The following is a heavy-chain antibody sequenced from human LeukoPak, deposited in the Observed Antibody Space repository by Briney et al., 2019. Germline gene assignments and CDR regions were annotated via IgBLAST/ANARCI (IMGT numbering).Heavy chain of an antibody. V-gene: IGHV1-69*04. CDR2: IIPILGIA. D-gene: IGHD2-21*02. CDR3: ARGIDHNEAYCAGDCYLIDY. Sequence: SVKVSCKASGGTFSSYAISWVRQARGQGLEWMGRIIPILGIANYAQKFQGRVTITADKSTSTAYMELSSLRSEDTAVYYCARGIDHNEAYCAGDCYLIDYWGQGTLVTVSS. CDR1: GGTFSSYA. J-gene: IGHJ4*02.